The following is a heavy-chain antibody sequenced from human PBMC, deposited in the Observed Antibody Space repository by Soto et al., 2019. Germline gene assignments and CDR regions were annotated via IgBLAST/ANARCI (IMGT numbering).Heavy chain of an antibody. CDR3: AKPQYNWNSAPPFDY. CDR1: GSTFSSYG. V-gene: IGHV3-30*18. CDR2: ISYDGSNK. Sequence: GGSLRLSCAASGSTFSSYGMHWVRQAPGKGLEWVAVISYDGSNKYYADSVKGRFTISRDNSKNTLYLQMNSLRAEDTAVYYCAKPQYNWNSAPPFDYWGQGTLVTVSS. D-gene: IGHD1-7*01. J-gene: IGHJ4*02.